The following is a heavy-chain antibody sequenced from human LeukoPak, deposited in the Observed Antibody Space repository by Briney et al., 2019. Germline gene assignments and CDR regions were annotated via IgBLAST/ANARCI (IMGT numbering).Heavy chain of an antibody. J-gene: IGHJ3*02. CDR2: IYSGGST. CDR1: GFTVSSNY. V-gene: IGHV3-53*04. Sequence: PGGSLRLSCAASGFTVSSNYMSWVRQAPGKGLEWVSIIYSGGSTYYADSVKGRFTISRHNSTNTLYLQMNSLRAEDTAVYYCAREVGGSAFDIWGQGTMVTVSS. D-gene: IGHD3-16*01. CDR3: AREVGGSAFDI.